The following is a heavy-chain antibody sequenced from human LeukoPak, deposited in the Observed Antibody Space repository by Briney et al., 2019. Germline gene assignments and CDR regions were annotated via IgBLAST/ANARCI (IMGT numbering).Heavy chain of an antibody. CDR1: GGTFSSYA. CDR3: AVRGYSYGYYFDY. Sequence: SVKVSCKASGGTFSSYAISWVRQAPGQGLEWMGGIIPIFGTANYAQKFQGRVTITADESTSTAYMELSSLRSEDTAVYYCAVRGYSYGYYFDYWGQGTLVTVSS. J-gene: IGHJ4*02. V-gene: IGHV1-69*13. CDR2: IIPIFGTA. D-gene: IGHD5-18*01.